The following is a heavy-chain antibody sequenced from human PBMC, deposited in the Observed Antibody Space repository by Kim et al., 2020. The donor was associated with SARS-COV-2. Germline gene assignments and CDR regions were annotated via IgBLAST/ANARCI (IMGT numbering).Heavy chain of an antibody. J-gene: IGHJ6*02. Sequence: SVKGRFTISRDDSKSIAYLQMNSLKTEDTAVYYCTRSRTLWELLPVGMDVWGQGTTVTVSS. CDR3: TRSRTLWELLPVGMDV. D-gene: IGHD1-26*01. V-gene: IGHV3-49*02.